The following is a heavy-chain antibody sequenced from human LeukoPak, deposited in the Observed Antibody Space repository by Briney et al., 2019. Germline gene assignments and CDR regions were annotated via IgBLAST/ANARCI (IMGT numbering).Heavy chain of an antibody. V-gene: IGHV3-9*01. CDR1: GLTFHHYA. CDR3: AKDKAPLYSGYDWDLDF. D-gene: IGHD5-12*01. Sequence: GGSRRLSCAASGLTFHHYAIHWVRQVPGKGLEWVSGISWNSASIGYADSVKGRFTISRDNAKNSVYLQMNSLRAEDTAFYYCAKDKAPLYSGYDWDLDFWGQGTLVTVSS. J-gene: IGHJ4*02. CDR2: ISWNSASI.